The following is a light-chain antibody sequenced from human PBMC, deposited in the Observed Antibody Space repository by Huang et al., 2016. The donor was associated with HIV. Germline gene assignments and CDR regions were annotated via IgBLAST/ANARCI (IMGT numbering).Light chain of an antibody. CDR3: HQYSITPPNT. Sequence: DIQMTQSPSSLSASIGDRVTITCRASQGIGNSLAWYQQKPGKAPKLLLFAASRLESGVPSRFSGSGSGTDYTLTISSLQPEDFATYYCHQYSITPPNTFGQGTKLEIK. V-gene: IGKV1-NL1*01. CDR2: AAS. J-gene: IGKJ2*01. CDR1: QGIGNS.